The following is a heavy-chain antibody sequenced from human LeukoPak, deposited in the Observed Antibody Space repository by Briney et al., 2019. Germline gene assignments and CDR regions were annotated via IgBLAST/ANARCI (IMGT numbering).Heavy chain of an antibody. J-gene: IGHJ6*02. D-gene: IGHD3-22*01. V-gene: IGHV3-23*01. Sequence: GGSLRLSCAASGFTFSNYAMNWVRQAPGKGLEWVSTISGSGSNTYYADSVKGRFTISRDNSKNTLYLQMNSLRAEDTAVYYCAKDWGYYYDSSGFMDVWGQGTTVTVSS. CDR3: AKDWGYYYDSSGFMDV. CDR2: ISGSGSNT. CDR1: GFTFSNYA.